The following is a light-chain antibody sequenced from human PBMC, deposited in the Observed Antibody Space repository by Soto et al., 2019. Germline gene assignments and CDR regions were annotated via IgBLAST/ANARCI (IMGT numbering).Light chain of an antibody. CDR3: SSYTSSSTLV. J-gene: IGLJ2*01. CDR1: SSDVGGYNY. V-gene: IGLV2-14*01. Sequence: QSVLTQPASVSGSPGQSITISCTGTSSDVGGYNYVSWYQQHPGKAPKVMIYDVSNRPSGISNRFSGSKSGNTASLTISGLQAEDEADYYCSSYTSSSTLVFGGGTKLTAL. CDR2: DVS.